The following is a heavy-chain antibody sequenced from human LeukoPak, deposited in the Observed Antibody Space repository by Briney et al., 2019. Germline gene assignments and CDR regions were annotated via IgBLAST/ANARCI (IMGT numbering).Heavy chain of an antibody. CDR1: GGSVSSGSFY. CDR2: IYYSGGT. J-gene: IGHJ4*02. Sequence: SETLSLTCTVSGGSVSSGSFYWSWIRQPPGKGLEWIGYIYYSGGTNYNPSLKSRVTISVDTSKNQFSLKLSSVTAADTAVYYCAGVGSSSWYSHKTPFDYWGQGTLVTVSS. CDR3: AGVGSSSWYSHKTPFDY. D-gene: IGHD6-13*01. V-gene: IGHV4-61*01.